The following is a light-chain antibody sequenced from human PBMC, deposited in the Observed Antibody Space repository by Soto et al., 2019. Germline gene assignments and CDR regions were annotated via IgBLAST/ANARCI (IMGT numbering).Light chain of an antibody. V-gene: IGLV1-51*01. Sequence: QSVLPQPPSVSAAPGQKVTISCSGSSSNIGNNYVSWYQQLPGTAPKLLIYDNNKRPSGIPDRFSGSKSGTSATLGITGIQTGDEADYYCGTWDSSLSAAVFGGGTQLTVL. CDR1: SSNIGNNY. CDR3: GTWDSSLSAAV. CDR2: DNN. J-gene: IGLJ7*01.